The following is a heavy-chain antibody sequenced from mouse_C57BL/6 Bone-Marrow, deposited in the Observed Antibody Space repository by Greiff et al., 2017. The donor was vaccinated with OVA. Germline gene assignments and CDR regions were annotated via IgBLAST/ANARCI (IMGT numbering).Heavy chain of an antibody. CDR3: ARVGGLLHWYFDV. V-gene: IGHV1-59*01. D-gene: IGHD2-10*01. CDR1: GYTFTSYW. Sequence: QVQLQQPGAELVRPGTSVKLSCKASGYTFTSYWMHWVKQRPGQGLEWIGVIDPSDSYTNYNQKFKGKATLTVDTSSSTAYMQLSSLTSEDSAVYYCARVGGLLHWYFDVWGTGTTVTVSS. J-gene: IGHJ1*03. CDR2: IDPSDSYT.